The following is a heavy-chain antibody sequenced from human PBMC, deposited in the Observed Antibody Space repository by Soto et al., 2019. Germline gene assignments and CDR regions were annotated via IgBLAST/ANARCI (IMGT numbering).Heavy chain of an antibody. CDR3: ARDLGDYYDSSGYRPYYFDY. Sequence: SVKVSCKASGGTFSSYAISWARQAPGQGLEWMGGIIPIFGTANYAQKFQGRVTITADESTSTAYMELSSLRSEDTAVYYCARDLGDYYDSSGYRPYYFDYWGQGTLVTVSS. CDR1: GGTFSSYA. D-gene: IGHD3-22*01. V-gene: IGHV1-69*13. CDR2: IIPIFGTA. J-gene: IGHJ4*02.